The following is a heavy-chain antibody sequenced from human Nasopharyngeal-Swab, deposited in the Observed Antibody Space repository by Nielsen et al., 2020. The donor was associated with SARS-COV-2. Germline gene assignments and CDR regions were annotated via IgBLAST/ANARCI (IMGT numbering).Heavy chain of an antibody. CDR3: ARAGGYCSGGSCRRHYYFDY. J-gene: IGHJ4*02. CDR2: IYYSGST. V-gene: IGHV4-31*02. D-gene: IGHD2-15*01. Sequence: WIRQPPGKGLEWIGYIYYSGSTYYNPSLKSRVTISVDTSKNQFSLKLSSVTAADTAVYCCARAGGYCSGGSCRRHYYFDYWGQGTLVTVSS.